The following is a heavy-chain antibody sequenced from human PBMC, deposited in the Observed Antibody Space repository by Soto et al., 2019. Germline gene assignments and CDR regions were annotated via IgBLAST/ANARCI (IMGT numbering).Heavy chain of an antibody. CDR3: AYSGGAGDFYY. CDR2: ISPIFGTA. J-gene: IGHJ4*02. CDR1: GYTFSSYA. Sequence: QVQLVQSGAEVKKPGASVKVSCKASGYTFSSYAISWVRQAPGQGLEWMGGISPIFGTANYAQKFQGRVTITADEGTSPGYKELSSLQSEDTAVYSWAYSGGAGDFYYWEQGTLVSVSS. V-gene: IGHV1-69*12. D-gene: IGHD1-26*01.